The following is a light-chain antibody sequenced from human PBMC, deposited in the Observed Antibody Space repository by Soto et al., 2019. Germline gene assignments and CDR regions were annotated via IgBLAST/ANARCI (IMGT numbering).Light chain of an antibody. CDR1: QSISSW. CDR2: DDS. V-gene: IGKV1-5*01. Sequence: DIQMTQSPSTLSASLGDRVTITCRASQSISSWLAWYQQKPGKDPKALIYDDSTLRSGVPSRFSGGGSGTEFTLTISSLQPDDFATYYCQQYNTYSTFGQGTRLEIK. CDR3: QQYNTYST. J-gene: IGKJ5*01.